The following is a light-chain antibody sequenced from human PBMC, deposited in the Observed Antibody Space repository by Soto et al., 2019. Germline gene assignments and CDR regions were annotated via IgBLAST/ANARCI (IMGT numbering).Light chain of an antibody. CDR1: LTIGDS. J-gene: IGKJ1*01. Sequence: DIQMTQSPSSLSASVGDRVTITCRASLTIGDSLSWFQQKAGKPPTLLIYGASALQSGVPARFSGSGSGTDLTLTTSNMQREDFATYYCLQTYNLPRTFGLGTKVEFK. V-gene: IGKV1-39*01. CDR3: LQTYNLPRT. CDR2: GAS.